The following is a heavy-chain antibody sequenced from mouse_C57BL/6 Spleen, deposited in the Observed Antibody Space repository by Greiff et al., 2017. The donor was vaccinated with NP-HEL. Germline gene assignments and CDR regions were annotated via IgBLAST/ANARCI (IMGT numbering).Heavy chain of an antibody. V-gene: IGHV5-17*01. CDR1: GFTFSDYG. J-gene: IGHJ3*01. Sequence: DVHLVESGGGLVKPGGSLKLSCAASGFTFSDYGMHWVRQAPEKGLEWVAYISSGSSTIYYADTVKGRCTISRDNAKNTLFLQMTSLRSEDTAMYYCARVYGSRAWFAYWGQGTLVTVSA. D-gene: IGHD1-1*01. CDR3: ARVYGSRAWFAY. CDR2: ISSGSSTI.